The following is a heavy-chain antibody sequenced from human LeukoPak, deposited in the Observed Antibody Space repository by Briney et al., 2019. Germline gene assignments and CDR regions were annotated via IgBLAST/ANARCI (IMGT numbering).Heavy chain of an antibody. J-gene: IGHJ4*02. CDR1: GFTLSSYE. V-gene: IGHV3-48*03. CDR2: IGTSGRPT. CDR3: ARKRWSGYDFDY. D-gene: IGHD5-12*01. Sequence: GGSLRLSCAPSGFTLSSYEMSWVRQAPGKGLERLSHIGTSGRPTLYADSVRGRFTISRDNAENSLYLQLNSLRAEDTAVYYCARKRWSGYDFDYRGQGTLVTVSS.